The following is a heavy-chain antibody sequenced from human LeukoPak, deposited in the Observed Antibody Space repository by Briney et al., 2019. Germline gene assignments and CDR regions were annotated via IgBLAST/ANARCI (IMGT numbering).Heavy chain of an antibody. D-gene: IGHD4-17*01. CDR1: GGTFRTCA. CDR2: LIPVFGAA. J-gene: IGHJ5*02. V-gene: IGHV1-69*05. CDR3: ARDLTTEQPNWLDP. Sequence: SVKVSCKASGGTFRTCAISWVRQAPGQGLEWMGRLIPVFGAATYARKFQGRVTITTDKSADTAYMEMSSLRSEDTAVYYCARDLTTEQPNWLDPWGQGTLVTVSS.